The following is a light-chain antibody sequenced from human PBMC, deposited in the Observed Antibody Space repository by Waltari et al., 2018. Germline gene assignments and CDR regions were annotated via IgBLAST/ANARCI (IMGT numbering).Light chain of an antibody. CDR1: SSNLGANF. J-gene: IGLJ2*01. CDR3: ASWDDSMSVA. Sequence: QSVLTQPPSASGTPGQTVPISCSGTSSNLGANFVFWYQQLPGSAPRLIIYNNDRRPSGVPDRFSGSKSGTSGSLVISGIRAEDEADYICASWDDSMSVAFGGGTKLTVL. CDR2: NND. V-gene: IGLV1-47*01.